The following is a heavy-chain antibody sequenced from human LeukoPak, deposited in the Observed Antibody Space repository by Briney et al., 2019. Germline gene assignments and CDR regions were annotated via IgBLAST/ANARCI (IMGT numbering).Heavy chain of an antibody. J-gene: IGHJ4*02. CDR1: GFTFSSYA. V-gene: IGHV3-21*01. D-gene: IGHD5/OR15-5a*01. CDR3: ARDKMSTAAFDY. Sequence: GGSLRLSCAASGFTFSSYAMSWVRQAPGKGLEWVSSISSSSSYIYYADSVKGGFTISRDNAKNSLYLQMNSLRAEDTAVYYCARDKMSTAAFDYWGQGTLVTVSS. CDR2: ISSSSSYI.